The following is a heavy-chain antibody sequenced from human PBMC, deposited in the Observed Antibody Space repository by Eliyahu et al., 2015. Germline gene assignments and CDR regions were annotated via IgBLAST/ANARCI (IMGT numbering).Heavy chain of an antibody. J-gene: IGHJ5*02. CDR3: TRENPIATTQNWFDP. Sequence: QVQLQQSGPGLVKPSQTLSLPCAISGDXVPSXXXAWNWIRLSPSRGLEWLGRTYYRSKWYNDYAVSVKSRITIKPDTSKNQFSLQLNSVTPEDTAVYYCTRENPIATTQNWFDPWGQGTLVTVSS. CDR2: TYYRSKWYN. CDR1: GDXVPSXXXA. D-gene: IGHD1/OR15-1a*01. V-gene: IGHV6-1*01.